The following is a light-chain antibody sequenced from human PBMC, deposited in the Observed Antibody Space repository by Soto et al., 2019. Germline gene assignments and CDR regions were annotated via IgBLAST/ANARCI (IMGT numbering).Light chain of an antibody. V-gene: IGKV3-20*01. J-gene: IGKJ5*01. CDR2: GAS. CDR3: QQYGTSPIT. CDR1: QTVSSY. Sequence: ENVLTQSPGTLSLSPGERATLSCRASQTVSSYLTWYQQRPGQAPRLLISGASRRATGIPDRFSGSGSGTDFTLTISRLEPEEVALYYCQQYGTSPITFGQGTRLEIK.